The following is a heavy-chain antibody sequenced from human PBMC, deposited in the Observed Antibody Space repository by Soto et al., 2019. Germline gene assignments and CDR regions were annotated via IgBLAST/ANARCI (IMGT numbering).Heavy chain of an antibody. CDR1: GFTFSSYS. J-gene: IGHJ5*02. Sequence: EVQLVESGGGLVQPGGSLRLSCAASGFTFSSYSMNWVRQAPGKGLEWVSYISSSSSTIYYADSVKGRFTISRDNAKNSLYLQMNRMRDEDTAVYYCARGGYCSGGSCYSGWFDPWGQGNLVTVSS. CDR2: ISSSSSTI. D-gene: IGHD2-15*01. V-gene: IGHV3-48*02. CDR3: ARGGYCSGGSCYSGWFDP.